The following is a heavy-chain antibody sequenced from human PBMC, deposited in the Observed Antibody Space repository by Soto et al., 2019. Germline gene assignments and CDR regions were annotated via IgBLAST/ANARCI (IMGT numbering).Heavy chain of an antibody. CDR2: IYNSRST. CDR1: GGSITTYY. V-gene: IGHV4-59*08. Sequence: SETLSLTCTVSGGSITTYYWSWIRQPPGKGLEWIGYIYNSRSTRYNPSLQSRLNISVDTSKNQFSLTLTSVTAADTAVYYCARTQNDGNFDYWGQGILVTVSS. D-gene: IGHD1-1*01. J-gene: IGHJ4*02. CDR3: ARTQNDGNFDY.